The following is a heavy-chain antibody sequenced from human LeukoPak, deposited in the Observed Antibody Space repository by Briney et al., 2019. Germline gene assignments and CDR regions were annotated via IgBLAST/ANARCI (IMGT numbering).Heavy chain of an antibody. Sequence: SETLSLTCTVSGDSISSSNYYWGWIRQPPGKGLEWIGSIFYTGDTYYNPSLKGRVTMSVDTSKNQFSLKLSSVTAADTAFYYCARVGSSSWLKDAFDIWGPGTMVTVSS. J-gene: IGHJ3*02. CDR2: IFYTGDT. CDR3: ARVGSSSWLKDAFDI. D-gene: IGHD6-13*01. V-gene: IGHV4-39*07. CDR1: GDSISSSNYY.